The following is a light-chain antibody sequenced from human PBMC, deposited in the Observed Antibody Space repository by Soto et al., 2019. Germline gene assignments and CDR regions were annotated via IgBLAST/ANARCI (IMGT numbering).Light chain of an antibody. CDR2: EVG. Sequence: QSALTXPASVSGSPGQSITISCTGTSSDVGSYNLVSWYQQHPGKAPKLMIYEVGKRPSGVSNRFSGSKSGNTASLTISGLQAEDEADYYCCSYAGSSTFPYVFGTGTKVTVL. J-gene: IGLJ1*01. CDR1: SSDVGSYNL. CDR3: CSYAGSSTFPYV. V-gene: IGLV2-23*02.